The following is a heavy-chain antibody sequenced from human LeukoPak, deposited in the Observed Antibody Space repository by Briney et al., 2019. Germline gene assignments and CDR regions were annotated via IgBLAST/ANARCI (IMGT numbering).Heavy chain of an antibody. D-gene: IGHD3-10*01. CDR1: GYTFTNNA. CDR2: IGTYSGNK. J-gene: IGHJ4*02. V-gene: IGHV1-18*01. CDR3: ARGGSGAYCPGF. Sequence: ASFTVSCKTSGYTFTNNAITCVRQAPGQGLEWMGWIGTYSGNKNLAQKFQGRVTMTTDTPTSTAYMELKSLRSDDTAVYFCARGGSGAYCPGFWGQGTLVIVSS.